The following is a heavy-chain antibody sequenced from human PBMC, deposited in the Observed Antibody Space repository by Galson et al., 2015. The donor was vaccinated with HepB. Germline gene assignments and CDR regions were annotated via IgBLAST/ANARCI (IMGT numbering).Heavy chain of an antibody. CDR1: GGTFSSYA. J-gene: IGHJ4*02. V-gene: IGHV1-69*13. CDR2: IIPIFGTA. CDR3: ARDCSSTSCFDY. Sequence: SVKVSCKASGGTFSSYAISWVRQAPGQGLEWMGGIIPIFGTANYAQKFQGRVTITADESTSTAYMELSSLRSEDTAVYYCARDCSSTSCFDYWGQGTLVTVSS. D-gene: IGHD2-2*01.